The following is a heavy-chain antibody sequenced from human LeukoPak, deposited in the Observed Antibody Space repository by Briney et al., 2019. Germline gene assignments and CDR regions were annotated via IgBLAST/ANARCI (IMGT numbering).Heavy chain of an antibody. CDR1: GYTFTSYG. CDR2: INPNSGGS. D-gene: IGHD6-19*01. CDR3: ARGGQWLGPYYFDY. Sequence: ASVKVSCKASGYTFTSYGISWVRQAPGQGLEWMGWINPNSGGSNYAQEFQGRVTMARDTSITTAYMELSNLSSDATAMYYCARGGQWLGPYYFDYWGQGTLVTVSS. V-gene: IGHV1-2*02. J-gene: IGHJ4*02.